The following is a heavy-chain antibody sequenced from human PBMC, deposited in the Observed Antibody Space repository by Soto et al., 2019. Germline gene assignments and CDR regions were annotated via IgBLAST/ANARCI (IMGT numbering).Heavy chain of an antibody. D-gene: IGHD2-21*01. CDR1: GYTFTSYG. V-gene: IGHV1-18*01. CDR2: IRAYNGNT. CDR3: SLGDCGDPGVY. J-gene: IGHJ4*01. Sequence: QVQLVQSGAEVKKPGASVKVSCKASGYTFTSYGISWVRQAPGQGLEWMGWIRAYNGNTNYTQKLQGRVTMTSDTSTSTAYMELRCLIDDDTAVYLSSLGDCGDPGVYWGQGTLVTVPS.